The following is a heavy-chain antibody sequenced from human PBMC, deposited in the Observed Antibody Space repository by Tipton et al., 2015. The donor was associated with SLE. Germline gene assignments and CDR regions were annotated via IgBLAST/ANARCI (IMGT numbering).Heavy chain of an antibody. CDR3: ARERIEEYGGKENWIDP. J-gene: IGHJ5*02. Sequence: TLSLTCAVYGGSFSGYYWSWLRQSPGKGLEWIGEINHSGSTNYNPSLKSRVTISVDRSNNQFSLNLSSVTAADTAVYYCARERIEEYGGKENWIDPWGQGTLATVSS. CDR1: GGSFSGYY. CDR2: INHSGST. V-gene: IGHV4-34*01. D-gene: IGHD4/OR15-4a*01.